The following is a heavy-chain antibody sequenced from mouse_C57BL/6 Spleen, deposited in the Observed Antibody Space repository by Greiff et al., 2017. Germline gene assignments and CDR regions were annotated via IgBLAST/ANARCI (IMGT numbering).Heavy chain of an antibody. V-gene: IGHV1-52*01. CDR1: GYTFTSYW. J-gene: IGHJ3*01. Sequence: VQLQQPGAELVRPGSSVKLSCKASGYTFTSYWMHWVKQRPIQGLEWIGNIDPSDSETHYNQKFKNKATLTVDKSSSTAYMQLSSLTSEDSAVYYCARSGSSGFAYWGQGTLVTVSA. CDR3: ARSGSSGFAY. D-gene: IGHD1-1*01. CDR2: IDPSDSET.